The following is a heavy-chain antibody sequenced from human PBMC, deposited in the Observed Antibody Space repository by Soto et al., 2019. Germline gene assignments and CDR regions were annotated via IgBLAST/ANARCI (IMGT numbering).Heavy chain of an antibody. CDR2: ISAYNGNT. Sequence: QVQLVQSGAEVKKPGASVKVSCKASGYTFTSYGISWVRQAPGQGLAWMGWISAYNGNTNYAQKLQGRVTMTTDTPTSTADMELRSLRSDDTAVYYCARDRGRRSDDSSVGYYYGMDVWGQGTTVTVSS. J-gene: IGHJ6*02. CDR3: ARDRGRRSDDSSVGYYYGMDV. CDR1: GYTFTSYG. D-gene: IGHD3-22*01. V-gene: IGHV1-18*01.